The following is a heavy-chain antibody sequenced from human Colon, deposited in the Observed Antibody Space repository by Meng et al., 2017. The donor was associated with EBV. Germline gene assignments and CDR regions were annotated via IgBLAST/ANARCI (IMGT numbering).Heavy chain of an antibody. CDR3: LRGSGGSV. CDR1: GEPIPNHDW. D-gene: IGHD3-10*01. Sequence: HVPLPESCLALVNTSDTRPLTCAVSGEPIPNHDWWAWVRQPPGKGLEWIGEIPHRGSSAYNPSLKSRVSMSIDKSKNQFSLELTSGTAADTAVYHCLRGSGGSVWGQGTLVTVSS. V-gene: IGHV4-4*02. J-gene: IGHJ1*01. CDR2: IPHRGSS.